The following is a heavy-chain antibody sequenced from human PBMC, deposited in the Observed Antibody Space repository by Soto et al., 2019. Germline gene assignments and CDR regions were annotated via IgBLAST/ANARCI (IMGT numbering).Heavy chain of an antibody. D-gene: IGHD3-3*01. CDR1: GFTFSSYA. J-gene: IGHJ6*02. Sequence: EVQLLESGGGLVQPGGSLRLSCAASGFTFSSYAMSCVRQAPGKGLEWVSAISGSGGSTYYADSVKGRFTISRDNSKNTLYLQMNSLRAEDTAVYYCAKGGGVTIFGVVITPYYYGMDVWGQGTTVTVSS. CDR3: AKGGGVTIFGVVITPYYYGMDV. CDR2: ISGSGGST. V-gene: IGHV3-23*01.